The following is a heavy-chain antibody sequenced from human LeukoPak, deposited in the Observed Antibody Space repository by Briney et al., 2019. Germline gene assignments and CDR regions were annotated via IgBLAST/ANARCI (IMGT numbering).Heavy chain of an antibody. CDR3: AKFEDSSSWYEVGRDHFDY. V-gene: IGHV3-23*01. CDR2: ISGSGGST. J-gene: IGHJ4*02. D-gene: IGHD6-13*01. Sequence: PGGSLRLSCAASRFTFSSYAMSWVRQAPGKGLEWVSAISGSGGSTYYADSVKGRFTISRDNSKNTLYLQMNSLRAEDTAVYYCAKFEDSSSWYEVGRDHFDYWGQGTLVTVSS. CDR1: RFTFSSYA.